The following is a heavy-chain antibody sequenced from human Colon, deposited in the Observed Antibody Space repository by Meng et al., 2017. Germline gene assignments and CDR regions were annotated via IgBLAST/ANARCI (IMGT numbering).Heavy chain of an antibody. CDR1: DGCMTSSEC. D-gene: IGHD6-19*01. J-gene: IGHJ5*02. CDR2: TYQNGRH. Sequence: VPLQESDPHLGQPEGSLSRTCAGSDGCMTSSECQSWVRQTPGKGLEWIGETYQNGRHNYNPSLKSRVTISVDKSKNQFSLNMTSVTAADTAVYYCAREVVVAGTRNWLDPWGQGILVTVSS. V-gene: IGHV4-4*02. CDR3: AREVVVAGTRNWLDP.